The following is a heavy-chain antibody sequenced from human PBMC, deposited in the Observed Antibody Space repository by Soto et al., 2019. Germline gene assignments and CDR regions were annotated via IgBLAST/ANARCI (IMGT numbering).Heavy chain of an antibody. V-gene: IGHV3-23*01. J-gene: IGHJ3*02. CDR1: GFTFSSYA. CDR2: ISSGGDT. D-gene: IGHD6-13*01. Sequence: EVQLLESGGDLVQPGESLRVSCAASGFTFSSYAMSWVRQAPGKGLEWVSHISSGGDTYYADSVRGRFTISRDNSKNTLYLQMNSLRAEDTVVYFCAKTYSDPAYSSSILPAFDIWGQGTMVTVSS. CDR3: AKTYSDPAYSSSILPAFDI.